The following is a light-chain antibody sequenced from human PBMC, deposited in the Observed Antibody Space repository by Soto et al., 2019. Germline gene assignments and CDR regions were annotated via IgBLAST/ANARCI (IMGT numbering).Light chain of an antibody. J-gene: IGKJ4*01. CDR2: AAS. CDR1: QSVAGD. V-gene: IGKV3-15*01. CDR3: QQYNKWPLT. Sequence: EIVLTQSPVTLSVSPGEGATLSCRASQSVAGDLAWYQQTPGQVPRLLMYAASTRATGIPARISGSGSGTDFTLTISSLQSEDFAVYNCQQYNKWPLTFGGGTKVEIK.